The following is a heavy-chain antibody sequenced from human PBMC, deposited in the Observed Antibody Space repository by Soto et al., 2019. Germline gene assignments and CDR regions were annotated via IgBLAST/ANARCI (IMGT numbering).Heavy chain of an antibody. CDR1: GGSISSGGYY. Sequence: QVQLQESGPGLVKPSQTLSLTCTVSGGSISSGGYYWSWIRQHPGKGLEWIGYIYYSGSTYYNPSLKSRVTISVDTSKTQFSLSLSSVTAADTAVYYCASSAIMVVTAYFAYWVQGTLVTVSS. J-gene: IGHJ4*02. D-gene: IGHD2-21*02. CDR2: IYYSGST. CDR3: ASSAIMVVTAYFAY. V-gene: IGHV4-31*03.